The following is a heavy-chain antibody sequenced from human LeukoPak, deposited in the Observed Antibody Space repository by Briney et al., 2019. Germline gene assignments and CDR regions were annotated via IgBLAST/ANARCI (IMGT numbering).Heavy chain of an antibody. D-gene: IGHD2-15*01. V-gene: IGHV4-59*01. CDR3: ARVRVNCSGGSCYYYMDV. CDR2: IYYSGSI. CDR1: GGSISSYY. J-gene: IGHJ6*03. Sequence: PSETLSLTCTVSGGSISSYYWSWIRQPPGKGLEWIGYIYYSGSINYNPSLKSRVTISVDTSKNQFSLKLSSVTAADTAVYYCARVRVNCSGGSCYYYMDVWGKGTTVTVSS.